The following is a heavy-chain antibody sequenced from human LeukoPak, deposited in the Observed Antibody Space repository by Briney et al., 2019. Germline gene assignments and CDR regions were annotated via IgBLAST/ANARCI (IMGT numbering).Heavy chain of an antibody. CDR3: ARTGGGSGY. CDR2: ISGSGGST. V-gene: IGHV3-23*01. J-gene: IGHJ4*02. CDR1: GFTFSSHA. Sequence: GGSLRLSCAASGFTFSSHAMSWVRQAPGKGLEWVSAISGSGGSTYSADSVKGRFTISRDNSKNTLYLQMNSLRAEDTAVYYCARTGGGSGYWGQGTLVTVSS. D-gene: IGHD2-15*01.